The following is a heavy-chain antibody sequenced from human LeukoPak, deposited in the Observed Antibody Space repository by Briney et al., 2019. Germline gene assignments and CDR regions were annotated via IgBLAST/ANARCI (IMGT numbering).Heavy chain of an antibody. Sequence: PSETLSLTCAVSGYSISSGFHWGWIRQPPGKGLEWIGSMYHSGSTYYNPSLKSRVTTSVDTSKNQFSLELSSVTAADTAVYYCARHRYYNILTDNWFDPWGQGTLVTVSS. CDR2: MYHSGST. J-gene: IGHJ5*02. CDR1: GYSISSGFH. D-gene: IGHD3-9*01. V-gene: IGHV4-38-2*01. CDR3: ARHRYYNILTDNWFDP.